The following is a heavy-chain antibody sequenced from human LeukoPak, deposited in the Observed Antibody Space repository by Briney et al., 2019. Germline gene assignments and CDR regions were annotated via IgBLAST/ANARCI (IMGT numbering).Heavy chain of an antibody. CDR2: IYYSGST. CDR3: ARVIGKAAAGPHPYFDY. CDR1: GGSISSGGYY. Sequence: SQTLSLTCTVSGGSISSGGYYWSWIRQHPGKGLEWIGYIYYSGSTYYNPSLKSRVTISVDTSKNQFSLKLSSVTAADTAVYYCARVIGKAAAGPHPYFDYWGQGTLVTVSS. V-gene: IGHV4-31*03. D-gene: IGHD6-13*01. J-gene: IGHJ4*02.